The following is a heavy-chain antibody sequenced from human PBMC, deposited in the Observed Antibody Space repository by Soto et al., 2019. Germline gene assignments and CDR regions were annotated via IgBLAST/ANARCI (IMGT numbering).Heavy chain of an antibody. CDR2: ISSSGSTI. Sequence: GGSLRLSCAASGFTFSDYYMSWIRQAPGKGLEWVSYISSSGSTIYYADSVKGRFTISRDNAKNSLYLQMNSLRAEDTAVYYCAREVDTPAAPNYYYMDVWGKGTTVTVSS. CDR3: AREVDTPAAPNYYYMDV. D-gene: IGHD2-2*01. J-gene: IGHJ6*03. V-gene: IGHV3-11*01. CDR1: GFTFSDYY.